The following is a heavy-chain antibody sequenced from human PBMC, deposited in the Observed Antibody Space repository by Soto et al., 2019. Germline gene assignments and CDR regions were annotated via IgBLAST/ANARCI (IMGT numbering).Heavy chain of an antibody. CDR2: IWDDGSNK. CDR1: GFTFSSYG. V-gene: IGHV3-33*01. CDR3: ARETAAHVFSMGGTPEPKSGMDV. D-gene: IGHD3-16*01. J-gene: IGHJ6*02. Sequence: QVQLVESGGGVVQPGRSLRLSCAASGFTFSSYGMHWVRQAPGKGLEWVAGIWDDGSNKYYADSVKGRFTISRDNSKNTLYVQMNSTAAEETAVYYCARETAAHVFSMGGTPEPKSGMDVWGQGTTVTVSS.